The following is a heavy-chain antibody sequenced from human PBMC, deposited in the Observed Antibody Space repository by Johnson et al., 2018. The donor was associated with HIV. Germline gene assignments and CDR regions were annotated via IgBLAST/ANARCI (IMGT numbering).Heavy chain of an antibody. CDR2: ISYDGSNK. Sequence: QMLLVESGGGLVQPGGSLRLSCAASGFIFSSYAMHWVRQAPGKGLEWVAVISYDGSNKYYADSVKGRFTISRDNSKNTLYLQMHSLRAEDTAVYYCAKDLGDAVGTTHDAFDSWGQGTTVTVSS. D-gene: IGHD1-26*01. CDR3: AKDLGDAVGTTHDAFDS. V-gene: IGHV3-30-3*01. CDR1: GFIFSSYA. J-gene: IGHJ3*02.